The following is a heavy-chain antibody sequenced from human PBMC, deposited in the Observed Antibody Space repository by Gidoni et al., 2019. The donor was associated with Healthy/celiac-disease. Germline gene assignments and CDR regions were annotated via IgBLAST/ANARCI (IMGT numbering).Heavy chain of an antibody. CDR3: ARAGPIFPHLKGPPYYYYGMDV. Sequence: EVQLVESGGGLVQPGGSLRLSCAASGFTFSSYRMHWVRQAPGKGLGWVSYISSSSTTIYYADSVKGRFTISRDNAKNSLYLQMNSLRAEDTAVYYCARAGPIFPHLKGPPYYYYGMDVWGQGTTVTVSS. V-gene: IGHV3-48*01. CDR2: ISSSSTTI. J-gene: IGHJ6*02. CDR1: GFTFSSYR. D-gene: IGHD3-9*01.